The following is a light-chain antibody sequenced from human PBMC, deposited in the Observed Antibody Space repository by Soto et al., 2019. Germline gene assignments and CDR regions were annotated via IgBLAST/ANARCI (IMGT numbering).Light chain of an antibody. Sequence: ESVLTQSPGTLSLSPGERATLSCRASQSVSNSYFAWYQRKPGQAPRLLIYGISSRATGIPDRFSGSGSGTDFTLTISRLEPEDFVVYYCQQYSSLPHTLGQGTKLEVK. J-gene: IGKJ2*01. CDR3: QQYSSLPHT. CDR2: GIS. V-gene: IGKV3-20*01. CDR1: QSVSNSY.